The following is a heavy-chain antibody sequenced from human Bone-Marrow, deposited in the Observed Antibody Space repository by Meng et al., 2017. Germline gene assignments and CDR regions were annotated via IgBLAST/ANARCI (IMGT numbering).Heavy chain of an antibody. CDR2: IYYSGST. CDR3: ARGPLSAAGTMGYFQH. V-gene: IGHV4-31*03. J-gene: IGHJ1*01. Sequence: QGRLQELGPRLVKPSQTLSLTCTVSGGYISSGGYYWSWIRQHPGKGLEWIGYIYYSGSTYYNPSLKSRVTISVDTSKNQFSLKLSSVTAADTAVYYCARGPLSAAGTMGYFQHWGQGTLVTVSS. D-gene: IGHD6-13*01. CDR1: GGYISSGGYY.